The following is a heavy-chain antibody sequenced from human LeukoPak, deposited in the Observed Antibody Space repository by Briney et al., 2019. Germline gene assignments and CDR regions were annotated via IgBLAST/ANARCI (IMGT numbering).Heavy chain of an antibody. CDR3: ARDFDMGITPGDDFDF. CDR2: IKEDGTYT. V-gene: IGHV3-74*01. J-gene: IGHJ4*02. CDR1: GVSFSKYW. Sequence: PGGSLRLSCAASGVSFSKYWMHWVRQTPGEGLVWGARIKEDGTYTSYADSVKGRFTISRDNARNTVFLQMNSLRAEDTAVYYCARDFDMGITPGDDFDFWGQGTLVTVSS. D-gene: IGHD3-9*01.